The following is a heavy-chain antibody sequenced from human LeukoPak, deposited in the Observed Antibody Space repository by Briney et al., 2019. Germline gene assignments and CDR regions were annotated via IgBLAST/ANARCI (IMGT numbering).Heavy chain of an antibody. CDR1: GFTFSSYS. CDR3: ARENDYGDYVVDY. Sequence: GGSLRLSCAASGFTFSSYSMNWVRQAPGKGLEWVSSISSSSSYIYYPDSVKGRFTISRDNAKNSLYLQMNSLRAEDTAVYYCARENDYGDYVVDYWGQGTLVTVSS. J-gene: IGHJ4*02. D-gene: IGHD4-17*01. CDR2: ISSSSSYI. V-gene: IGHV3-21*01.